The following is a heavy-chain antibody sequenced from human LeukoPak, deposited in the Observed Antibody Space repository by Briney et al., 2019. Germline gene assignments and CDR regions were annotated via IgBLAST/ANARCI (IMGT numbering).Heavy chain of an antibody. J-gene: IGHJ5*02. V-gene: IGHV1-8*03. D-gene: IGHD2-8*01. CDR3: ARAQGVPQGWFDP. CDR1: GYTFTSYD. CDR2: MNPNSGNT. Sequence: ASVKVSCKASGYTFTSYDINWVRQATGQGLEWMGWMNPNSGNTGYAQKFQGRVTIIRNTSISTAYMELSSLRSEDTAVYYCARAQGVPQGWFDPWSQGTLVTVSS.